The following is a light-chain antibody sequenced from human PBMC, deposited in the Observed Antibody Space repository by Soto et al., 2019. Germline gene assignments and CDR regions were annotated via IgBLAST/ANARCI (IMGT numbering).Light chain of an antibody. Sequence: DIQMTQSPSSLSASVGDRVTITCRASQTISSYLNWYHQKPGKAPKLLIYAASSLQSGVPSRFSGSGSGTDFTLTISSLQPEDFATYYCQQTYSTPQTFGQGTKLGIK. CDR2: AAS. V-gene: IGKV1-39*01. CDR3: QQTYSTPQT. J-gene: IGKJ2*01. CDR1: QTISSY.